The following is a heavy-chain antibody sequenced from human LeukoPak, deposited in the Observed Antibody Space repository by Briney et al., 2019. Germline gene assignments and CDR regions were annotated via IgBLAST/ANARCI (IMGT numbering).Heavy chain of an antibody. CDR2: IYSGGST. Sequence: GGSLRLSCAASGFTFSSYGMSWVRQAPGKGLEWVSVIYSGGSTYYADSVKGRFTISRDNSKNTLYLQMNSLRAEDTAVYYCARVTDGSGSYYMAYYYYYMDVWGKGTTVTISS. V-gene: IGHV3-53*01. CDR1: GFTFSSYG. J-gene: IGHJ6*03. CDR3: ARVTDGSGSYYMAYYYYYMDV. D-gene: IGHD3-10*01.